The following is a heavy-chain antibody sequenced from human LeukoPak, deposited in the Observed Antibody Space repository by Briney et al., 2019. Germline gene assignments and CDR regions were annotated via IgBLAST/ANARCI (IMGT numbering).Heavy chain of an antibody. Sequence: GGSLILSCVASGFTFSRYWMHWVRQAQGKGLVWVSRINSDGRSTNYADSVKGRFSISRDNAENTLYLQMNSLRVEDTAVYYCVRGADTGYSSDSWGQGTLVTVSS. D-gene: IGHD3-9*01. J-gene: IGHJ4*02. CDR2: INSDGRST. V-gene: IGHV3-74*01. CDR1: GFTFSRYW. CDR3: VRGADTGYSSDS.